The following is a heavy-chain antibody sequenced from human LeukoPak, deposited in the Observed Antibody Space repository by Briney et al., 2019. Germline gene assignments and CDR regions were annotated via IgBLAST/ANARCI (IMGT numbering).Heavy chain of an antibody. J-gene: IGHJ4*02. CDR3: AKDMQTWPRFPDY. Sequence: GGSLRLSCGASGFSFSNYAMSWVRQAPGKGLEWVSGISDSGSTAFYADSVKGRFTSSRDNPKNTLYLQINSLRAEDTAVYYCAKDMQTWPRFPDYWGQGTLVTVSS. CDR1: GFSFSNYA. D-gene: IGHD5-12*01. V-gene: IGHV3-23*01. CDR2: ISDSGSTA.